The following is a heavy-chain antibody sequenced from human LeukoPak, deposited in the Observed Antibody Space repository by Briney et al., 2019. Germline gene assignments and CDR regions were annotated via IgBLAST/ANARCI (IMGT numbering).Heavy chain of an antibody. CDR1: GYNFTIYW. Sequence: GESVRLPCAASGYNFTIYWIHWVRQAPGKGLVWVSLINSDGSNTGYADSVKGRFTISRDNAKNMVYLQMNSLRAEDTAVYYCIRDSSSSFDYWGQGTLVTDSS. CDR3: IRDSSSSFDY. V-gene: IGHV3-74*01. D-gene: IGHD6-13*01. CDR2: INSDGSNT. J-gene: IGHJ4*02.